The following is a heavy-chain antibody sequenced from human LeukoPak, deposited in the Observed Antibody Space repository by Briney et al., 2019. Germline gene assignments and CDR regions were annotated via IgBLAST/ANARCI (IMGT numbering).Heavy chain of an antibody. CDR1: GFTFSSVW. D-gene: IGHD1-26*01. V-gene: IGHV3-7*03. CDR3: AREGGSFSNYFDY. J-gene: IGHJ4*02. Sequence: GGSLRLSCAASGFTFSSVWMTWVRQAPGKGLEWVANIKQDGSEKYYVDSVKGRFTISRDNAKNSLYLQMNSLRAEDTAVYYCAREGGSFSNYFDYWGQGTLVTVSS. CDR2: IKQDGSEK.